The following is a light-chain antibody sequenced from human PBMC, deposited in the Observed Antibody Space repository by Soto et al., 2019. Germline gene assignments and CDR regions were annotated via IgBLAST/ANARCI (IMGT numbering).Light chain of an antibody. J-gene: IGKJ1*01. CDR3: QQYFDYPWT. Sequence: DIPLTQSPSALSASVGDRVTITCRASRGIKNYLAWFQQKPGKGPKSLIYAAATLQSGVPAKFSGSGSGTDFTLTITSLQPEDFATYYCQQYFDYPWTFGQGTKVEIK. CDR1: RGIKNY. V-gene: IGKV1-16*02. CDR2: AAA.